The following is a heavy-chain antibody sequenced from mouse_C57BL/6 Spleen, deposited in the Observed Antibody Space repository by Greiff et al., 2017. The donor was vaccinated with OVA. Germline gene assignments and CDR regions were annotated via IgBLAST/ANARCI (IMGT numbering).Heavy chain of an antibody. Sequence: EVQLQQSGPVLVKPGASVKMSCKASGYTFTDYYMNWVKQSHGKSLEWIGVINPYNGGTSYNQKFKGKATLTVDKSSSTAYMELNSLTSEDSAVYYCAKEAARTGLYYLDYWGQGTTLTVAS. CDR1: GYTFTDYY. CDR3: AKEAARTGLYYLDY. D-gene: IGHD6-1*01. CDR2: INPYNGGT. J-gene: IGHJ2*01. V-gene: IGHV1-19*01.